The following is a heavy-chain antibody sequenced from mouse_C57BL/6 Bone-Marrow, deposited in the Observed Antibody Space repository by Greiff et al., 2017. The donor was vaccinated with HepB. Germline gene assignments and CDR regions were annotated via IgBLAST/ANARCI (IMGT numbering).Heavy chain of an antibody. Sequence: QVQLQQPGTELVKPGASVKLSCKTSGYTFTSYWMLWVKQRPGQGLEWIGNINPSNGGTNYNEKFKSKATLTVDKSSSTAYMQLSSLTTEDAAVYDGARRYRITTVVHWYFDVWGKGKTVTDAS. CDR3: ARRYRITTVVHWYFDV. CDR1: GYTFTSYW. D-gene: IGHD1-1*01. J-gene: IGHJ1*03. CDR2: INPSNGGT. V-gene: IGHV1-53*01.